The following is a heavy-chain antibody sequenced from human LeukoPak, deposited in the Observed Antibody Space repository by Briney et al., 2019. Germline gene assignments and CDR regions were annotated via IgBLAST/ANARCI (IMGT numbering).Heavy chain of an antibody. CDR3: ARVEIVGATKVWFDP. J-gene: IGHJ5*02. D-gene: IGHD1-26*01. CDR1: GGTFSRYA. CDR2: IIPILGTA. Sequence: SVKVSCKAPGGTFSRYAISWVRRAPGQGLEWMGGIIPILGTANYAQKFRGRVTITTDDSTSTAYMELSSLRSDDSAVYYCARVEIVGATKVWFDPWGQGTLVTVSS. V-gene: IGHV1-69*05.